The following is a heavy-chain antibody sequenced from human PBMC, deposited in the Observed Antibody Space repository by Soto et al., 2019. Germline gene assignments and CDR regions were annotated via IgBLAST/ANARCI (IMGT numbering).Heavy chain of an antibody. J-gene: IGHJ4*02. Sequence: QVQLVESGGGVVQPGRSLRLSCAASGFTFSSYAMHWVRQAPGKGLEWVAVISYDGSNKYYADSVKGRFTISRDNSKNTLYLQMNSLRAEDTAVYYCAKTGSGYSYGHFDYWGQGTLVTVSS. CDR2: ISYDGSNK. CDR1: GFTFSSYA. V-gene: IGHV3-30-3*02. D-gene: IGHD5-18*01. CDR3: AKTGSGYSYGHFDY.